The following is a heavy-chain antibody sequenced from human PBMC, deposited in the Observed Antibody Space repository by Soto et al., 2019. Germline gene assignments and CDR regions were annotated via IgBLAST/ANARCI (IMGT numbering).Heavy chain of an antibody. CDR2: TYYRSKWYN. CDR3: ARSAKQLVLNYYGMDV. Sequence: SQTLSLTCAISGDSASSNSAAWNWIRQSPSRGLEWLGRTYYRSKWYNDYAVSVKSRITINPDTSKNQFSLQLNSVTPEDTAVYYCARSAKQLVLNYYGMDVWGQGTTVTVSS. CDR1: GDSASSNSAA. J-gene: IGHJ6*02. V-gene: IGHV6-1*01. D-gene: IGHD6-13*01.